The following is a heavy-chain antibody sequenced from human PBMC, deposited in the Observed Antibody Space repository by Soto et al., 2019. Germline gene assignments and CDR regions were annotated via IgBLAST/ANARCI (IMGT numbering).Heavy chain of an antibody. CDR3: AYNDYYSCDH. J-gene: IGHJ4*02. Sequence: HVQLQESGPGLVRPSGTLSLTCTVSGGSVRRDNWWSWVRQSPGTGLEWIGEIHHGGTTSYNPSLKSRVTISVDKSKDQFSLNLYSVTAADTAVYYGAYNDYYSCDHWGRGTLGTVSS. D-gene: IGHD2-21*02. V-gene: IGHV4-4*02. CDR1: GGSVRRDNW. CDR2: IHHGGTT.